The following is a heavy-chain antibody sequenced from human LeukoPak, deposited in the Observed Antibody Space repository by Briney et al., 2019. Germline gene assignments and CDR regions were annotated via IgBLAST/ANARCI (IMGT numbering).Heavy chain of an antibody. CDR3: TRHQEIRVTMLWADAFDI. V-gene: IGHV3-30*02. Sequence: GGSLRLSCAASGFTFSSYGMHWVRQAPGKGLEWVAFIRYDGSNKYYADSVKGRFTISRDNSKNTLYLQMNSLQTEDTAVYYCTRHQEIRVTMLWADAFDIWGQGTMVTVSS. D-gene: IGHD3-10*02. CDR1: GFTFSSYG. CDR2: IRYDGSNK. J-gene: IGHJ3*02.